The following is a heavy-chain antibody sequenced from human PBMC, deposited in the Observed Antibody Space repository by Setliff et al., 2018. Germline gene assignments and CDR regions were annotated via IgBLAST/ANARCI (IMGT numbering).Heavy chain of an antibody. CDR1: GGSINTYY. Sequence: PSETLSLTCTVSGGSINTYYWSWIRQTPGKGLEWVGYVYYTGTTNYSPSLKGRVIISVDASKNRLSLQLNSVTPADTAVYYCARDRSAYNYGLDVGGKGTTVTVS. CDR3: ARDRSAYNYGLDV. V-gene: IGHV4-59*01. J-gene: IGHJ6*04. CDR2: VYYTGTT.